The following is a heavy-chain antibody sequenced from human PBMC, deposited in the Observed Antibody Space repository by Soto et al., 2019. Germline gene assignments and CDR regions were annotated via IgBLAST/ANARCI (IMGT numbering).Heavy chain of an antibody. CDR2: IKQDGSEK. CDR1: GFTFSSYW. D-gene: IGHD3-22*01. CDR3: ARFYYDSSGYLPSPYYYYYGMDV. V-gene: IGHV3-7*04. J-gene: IGHJ6*04. Sequence: EVQLVESGGGLVQPGGSLRLSCAASGFTFSSYWMSWVRQAPGKGLEWVANIKQDGSEKYYVDSVKGRFTISRDNAKNSLYLQMNSLRAEDTAVYYCARFYYDSSGYLPSPYYYYYGMDVWGKGTTVTVSS.